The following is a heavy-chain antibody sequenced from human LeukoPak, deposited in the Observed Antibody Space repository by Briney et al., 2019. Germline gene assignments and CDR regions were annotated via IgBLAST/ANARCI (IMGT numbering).Heavy chain of an antibody. V-gene: IGHV1-8*03. J-gene: IGHJ3*02. CDR1: GYTFTSCD. CDR3: ARAVAGAFDI. CDR2: MNPNSGNT. D-gene: IGHD6-19*01. Sequence: GASVKVSCKASGYTFTSCDINWVGQATGKGLDWMGWMNPNSGNTGYAQKFQGRVTITRNTSISTAYMELSSLRSEYTAEYYCARAVAGAFDIWGQGTMVTVSS.